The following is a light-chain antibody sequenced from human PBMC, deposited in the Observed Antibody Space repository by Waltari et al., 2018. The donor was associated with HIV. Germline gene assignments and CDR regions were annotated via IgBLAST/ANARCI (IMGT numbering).Light chain of an antibody. CDR3: QQYANVPPIT. CDR2: DAS. CDR1: QDITNL. V-gene: IGKV1-33*01. J-gene: IGKJ5*01. Sequence: DIRMTQSPSSLSASVGDRVTITCQASQDITNLLNWYQQKPGTAPKLLIYDASTLEVGVSSRFSGSGSGTTFRFTITNLQPEDVGTLYCQQYANVPPITFGQGTRVEIK.